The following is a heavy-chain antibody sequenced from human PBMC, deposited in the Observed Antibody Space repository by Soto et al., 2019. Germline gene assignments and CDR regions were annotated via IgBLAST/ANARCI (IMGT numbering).Heavy chain of an antibody. CDR1: GFTFSSYA. Sequence: EVQLLESGGGLVQPGGSLRLSCAASGFTFSSYAMSWVRQAPGKGLEWVSAISGSGGSTYYADSVKGRFTISRDNSKSTLYLQMNSLRAEDTAAYYCAKVNTPSAAEYFHCWGQAPWSPSPQ. CDR2: ISGSGGST. V-gene: IGHV3-23*01. J-gene: IGHJ1*01. CDR3: AKVNTPSAAEYFHC.